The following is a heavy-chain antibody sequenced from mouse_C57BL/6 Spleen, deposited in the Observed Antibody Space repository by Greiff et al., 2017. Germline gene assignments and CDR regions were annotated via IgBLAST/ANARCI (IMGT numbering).Heavy chain of an antibody. J-gene: IGHJ4*01. CDR2: IYPGSGSP. CDR1: GYTFTSYW. V-gene: IGHV1-55*01. D-gene: IGHD2-1*01. Sequence: QVQLQQPGAELVKPGASVKMSCKASGYTFTSYWITWVKQRPGQGLEWIGDIYPGSGSPNYNEKFTSKATLTVDTSSSTAYMQLSSLTSEDSAVYYCARFGNYYAMDDWGQGTSVTVSS. CDR3: ARFGNYYAMDD.